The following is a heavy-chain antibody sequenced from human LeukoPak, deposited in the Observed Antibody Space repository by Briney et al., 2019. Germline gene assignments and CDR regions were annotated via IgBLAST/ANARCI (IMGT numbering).Heavy chain of an antibody. CDR1: GGSFSGYY. D-gene: IGHD6-19*01. CDR3: ARERAVAAPRELNFDY. V-gene: IGHV4-34*01. J-gene: IGHJ4*02. Sequence: SETLSLNCAVYGGSFSGYYWSWIRQPPGKGLEWIGEINHSGGTNYNPSLKSRVTISVDTSKNQFSLKLSSVTAADTAVYYCARERAVAAPRELNFDYWGQGTLVTVSS. CDR2: INHSGGT.